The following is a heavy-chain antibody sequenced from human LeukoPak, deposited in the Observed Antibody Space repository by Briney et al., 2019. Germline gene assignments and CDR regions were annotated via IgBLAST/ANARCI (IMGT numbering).Heavy chain of an antibody. CDR3: ARPNQGVLSDY. D-gene: IGHD3-16*02. J-gene: IGHJ4*02. Sequence: PSETLSLTCTVSGGSISSSSYYWGWIRQPPGKGLEWIGSIYYSGSTYYNPSLKSRVTISVDTSKNQFSLKLSSVTAADTAVYYCARPNQGVLSDYWGQGTLVTVSS. V-gene: IGHV4-39*01. CDR1: GGSISSSSYY. CDR2: IYYSGST.